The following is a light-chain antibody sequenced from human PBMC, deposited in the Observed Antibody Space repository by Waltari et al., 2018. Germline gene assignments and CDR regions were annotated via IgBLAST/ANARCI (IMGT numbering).Light chain of an antibody. CDR3: CSYAGAGTGV. CDR2: EVG. Sequence: QSALTPPAPVSGSPGQSIPLPRTGTCGDVGGYNLVPWYPQPPGKAPQLLIYEVGKRPSGISKRFSGSKSGNTASLTISGLQAEDEADYYCCSYAGAGTGVFGGGTKVTVL. J-gene: IGLJ3*02. CDR1: CGDVGGYNL. V-gene: IGLV2-23*02.